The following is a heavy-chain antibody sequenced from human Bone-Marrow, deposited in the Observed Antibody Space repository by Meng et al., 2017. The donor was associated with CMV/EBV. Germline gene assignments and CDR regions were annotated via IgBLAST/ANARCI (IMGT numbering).Heavy chain of an antibody. Sequence: GGSLRLSCAASGFTFSSYSMNWVRQAPGKGLEWVSYISSSSSTIYYADSVKGRFTISRDNAKNSLYLQMNSLRAEDTAVYYCARGLGYCSSTSCFSFGMDVWGQGTTVTVSS. CDR1: GFTFSSYS. D-gene: IGHD2-2*01. V-gene: IGHV3-48*04. J-gene: IGHJ6*02. CDR3: ARGLGYCSSTSCFSFGMDV. CDR2: ISSSSSTI.